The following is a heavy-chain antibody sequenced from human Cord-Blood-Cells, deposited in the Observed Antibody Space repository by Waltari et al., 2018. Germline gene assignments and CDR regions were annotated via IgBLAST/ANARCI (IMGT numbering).Heavy chain of an antibody. CDR2: IRSKANSYAT. D-gene: IGHD1-26*01. V-gene: IGHV3-73*01. CDR3: TLQGGATDY. J-gene: IGHJ4*02. Sequence: EVQLVESGGGLVQPGGSLKLSCAASGFTFSGSAMHWVRQASGKGLEWVGRIRSKANSYATAYAASVKGRFTISRNDSKNTAYLQMNSLKTEDTAVYYCTLQGGATDYWGQGTLVTVSS. CDR1: GFTFSGSA.